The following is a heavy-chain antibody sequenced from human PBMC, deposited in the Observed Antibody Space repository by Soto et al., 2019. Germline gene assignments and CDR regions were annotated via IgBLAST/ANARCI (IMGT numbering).Heavy chain of an antibody. CDR1: GFTFSSYA. V-gene: IGHV3-30-3*01. J-gene: IGHJ4*02. Sequence: PGGSLRLSCAASGFTFSSYAMHWVRQAPGKGLGWVAVISYDGSNKYYADSVKGRFTISRDNSKDTLYLQMNSLRAEDTAVYYCARGFESKKYYYDSSGPSYFDYWGQGTLVTVSS. CDR2: ISYDGSNK. D-gene: IGHD3-22*01. CDR3: ARGFESKKYYYDSSGPSYFDY.